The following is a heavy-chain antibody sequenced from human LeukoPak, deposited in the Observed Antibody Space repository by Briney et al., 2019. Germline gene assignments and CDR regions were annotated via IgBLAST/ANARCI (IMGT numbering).Heavy chain of an antibody. D-gene: IGHD2-15*01. Sequence: PSETLSLTCTVSGGSISSGSYYWSWIRQPAGKGLEWIGYIYYSGSTNYNPSLKSRVTISVDTSKNQFSLKLSSVTAADTAVYYCARGWRHDYWGQGTLVTVSS. CDR3: ARGWRHDY. V-gene: IGHV4-61*10. CDR1: GGSISSGSYY. CDR2: IYYSGST. J-gene: IGHJ4*02.